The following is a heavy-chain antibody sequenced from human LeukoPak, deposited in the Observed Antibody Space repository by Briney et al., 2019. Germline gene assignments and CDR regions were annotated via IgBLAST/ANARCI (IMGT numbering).Heavy chain of an antibody. CDR2: TSYDGTTI. J-gene: IGHJ4*02. Sequence: PGGSLRLSCTASGFTFDTYAMHWVRQAPGKGLEWVAITSYDGTTIYYGDSVKGRFTISRDNSKNTLHLQMSSLRAEDTAVYYCARDAETHYFDGSARRGFDYWGRGTLVTVSS. CDR1: GFTFDTYA. D-gene: IGHD3-22*01. CDR3: ARDAETHYFDGSARRGFDY. V-gene: IGHV3-30*04.